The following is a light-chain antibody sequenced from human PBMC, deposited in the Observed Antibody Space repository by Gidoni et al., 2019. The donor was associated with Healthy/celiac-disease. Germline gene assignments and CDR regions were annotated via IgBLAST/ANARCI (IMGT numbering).Light chain of an antibody. CDR1: HGINSY. Sequence: DIKLPQSPSFLSASVGDRVTITCRASHGINSYLAGYQQKPGKAPKLLSYAASTLQSGVPSRVSGSGSGTEFTLTISSLQPEDFATYYCQQLNSYSFGQGTRLEIK. J-gene: IGKJ5*01. CDR2: AAS. CDR3: QQLNSYS. V-gene: IGKV1-9*01.